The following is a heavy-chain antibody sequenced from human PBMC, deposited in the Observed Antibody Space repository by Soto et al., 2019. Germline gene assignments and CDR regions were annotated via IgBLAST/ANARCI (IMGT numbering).Heavy chain of an antibody. J-gene: IGHJ6*02. V-gene: IGHV1-3*01. CDR2: INAGNGDT. CDR3: ARGFPLTDYYYGMDV. CDR1: GYIFTGYA. D-gene: IGHD3-3*01. Sequence: QVQLVQSGAEVKEPGASVKVSCKASGYIFTGYAIHWVRQAPGQRLEWMGWINAGNGDTKYSQKFQGRVTITRDTSASTSYMDLSSLRSEDTAVYYCARGFPLTDYYYGMDVWGQGTTFTVSS.